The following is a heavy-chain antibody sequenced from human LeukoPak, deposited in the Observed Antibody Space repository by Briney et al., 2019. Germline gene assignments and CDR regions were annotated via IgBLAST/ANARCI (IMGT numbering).Heavy chain of an antibody. V-gene: IGHV4-34*01. CDR3: ARLSRDYYYYYYMDV. CDR2: INHSGST. CDR1: GGSFSGYY. Sequence: SETLSLTCAVYGGSFSGYYWSWIRQPPGKGLEWIGEINHSGSTNYNPSLKSRVTISVDTSKNQFSLKLRSVTAADTAVYYCARLSRDYYYYYYMDVWGKGTTVTVSS. J-gene: IGHJ6*03.